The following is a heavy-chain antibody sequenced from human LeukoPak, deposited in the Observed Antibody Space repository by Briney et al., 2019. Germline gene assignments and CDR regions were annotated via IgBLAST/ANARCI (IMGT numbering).Heavy chain of an antibody. CDR2: IYTSGST. D-gene: IGHD2-15*01. V-gene: IGHV4-61*02. CDR1: SGSISSGSYY. CDR3: ARGLGSGRFDP. Sequence: SETLSLTCTVSSGSISSGSYYWSWIRQPAGKGLEWIGRIYTSGSTNYNPSLKSRVTISVDTSKNQFSLKLSSVTAADTAVYYCARGLGSGRFDPWGQGTLVTVSS. J-gene: IGHJ5*02.